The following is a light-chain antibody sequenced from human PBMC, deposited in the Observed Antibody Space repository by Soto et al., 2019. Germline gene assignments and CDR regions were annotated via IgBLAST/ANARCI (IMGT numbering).Light chain of an antibody. CDR2: WAS. Sequence: DIVMTQSPDSLAVSLGERTTINCKSSQSVLYSSDNKNYLAWYQQKPGQPPKLLFFWASTRESGVPDRFSGSESGTDFTLTISSLQADDVAVYYCQQYFSTPITFGQGTRLEIK. J-gene: IGKJ5*01. V-gene: IGKV4-1*01. CDR1: QSVLYSSDNKNY. CDR3: QQYFSTPIT.